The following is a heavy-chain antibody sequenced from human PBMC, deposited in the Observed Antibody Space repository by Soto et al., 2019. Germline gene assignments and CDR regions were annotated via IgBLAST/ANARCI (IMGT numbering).Heavy chain of an antibody. J-gene: IGHJ3*01. CDR2: IYYSGST. CDR3: ASRYGSAFDF. V-gene: IGHV4-59*01. CDR1: GGSISSYY. D-gene: IGHD3-10*01. Sequence: QVQLQESGPGLVKPSETLSLTCTVSGGSISSYYWSWIRQPPGKGLEWIGYIYYSGSTNYNPSLKSRATLSVAPSTNRFSLQLTSVTAADTAVYYCASRYGSAFDFWGQGTMVTVSS.